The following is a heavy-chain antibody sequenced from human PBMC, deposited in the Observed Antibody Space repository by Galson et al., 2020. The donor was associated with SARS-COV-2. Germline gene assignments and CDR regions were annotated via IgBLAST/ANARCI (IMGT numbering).Heavy chain of an antibody. V-gene: IGHV3-74*01. D-gene: IGHD7-27*01. CDR1: GFTFSSYW. J-gene: IGHJ4*02. CDR3: ARGDMGNDYFDY. CDR2: IYSEGSST. Sequence: GGSLRLSCAASGFTFSSYWMHWVRQAPGKGLVWVSRIYSEGSSTSYADSVNGRFTISGDNAKNTLYLQMNSLRAEDTAVYYCARGDMGNDYFDYWGQGTLVTVSS.